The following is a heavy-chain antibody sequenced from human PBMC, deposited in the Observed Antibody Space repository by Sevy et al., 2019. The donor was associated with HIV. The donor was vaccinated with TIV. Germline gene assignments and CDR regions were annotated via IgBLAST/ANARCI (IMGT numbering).Heavy chain of an antibody. CDR2: IKSKADGGRT. CDR1: GFTFSDVW. D-gene: IGHD6-19*01. CDR3: FTHLVYTSGNKYDY. Sequence: GGSLRLSCAASGFTFSDVWMSCVRQAPGKGLEWVGRIKSKADGGRTHYAAPVKGRFTISRDDSKKTLYLQMNSLKTEDTALYFCFTHLVYTSGNKYDYWGHGTLVTVSS. J-gene: IGHJ4*01. V-gene: IGHV3-15*01.